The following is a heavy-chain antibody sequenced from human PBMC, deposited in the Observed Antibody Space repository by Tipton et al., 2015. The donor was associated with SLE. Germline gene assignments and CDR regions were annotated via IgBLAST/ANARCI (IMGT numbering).Heavy chain of an antibody. Sequence: TLSLTCTVSGGSISSYYWSWIRQSPGKGLEWIGYIYTSGTTTYNPSLKRRVTISVDTSKNQFSLELRSVTAADTAVYYCASGGYYGSGSYYGGWFDPWGHGTLVTVSS. D-gene: IGHD3-10*01. J-gene: IGHJ5*02. CDR3: ASGGYYGSGSYYGGWFDP. CDR1: GGSISSYY. V-gene: IGHV4-4*08. CDR2: IYTSGTT.